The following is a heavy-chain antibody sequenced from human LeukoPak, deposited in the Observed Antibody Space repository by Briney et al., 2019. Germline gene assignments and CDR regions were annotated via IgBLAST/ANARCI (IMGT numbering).Heavy chain of an antibody. Sequence: TPSETLSLTCAVYGGSFSGYYWSWIRQPPGKGLEWIGEINHSGSTNYNPSLKSRVTISVDTSKNQFSLKLSSVTAADTAVYYCALGYCSSTSCYAPYYFDYWGQGTLVTVSS. V-gene: IGHV4-34*01. CDR2: INHSGST. J-gene: IGHJ4*02. D-gene: IGHD2-2*01. CDR3: ALGYCSSTSCYAPYYFDY. CDR1: GGSFSGYY.